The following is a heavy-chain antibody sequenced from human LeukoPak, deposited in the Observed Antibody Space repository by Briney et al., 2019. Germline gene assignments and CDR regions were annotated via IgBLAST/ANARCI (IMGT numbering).Heavy chain of an antibody. CDR1: GFTFSTYA. Sequence: GGSLRLSCAASGFTFSTYAMSWVRQAPGKGLEWVSGISASGGTTYYADSVKGRFTISRDNSKNTLYLQMNSLRVEDTAVYYCAKGGRCSGGSCYYLHDYWGQGTPVTVSS. CDR3: AKGGRCSGGSCYYLHDY. CDR2: ISASGGTT. J-gene: IGHJ4*02. D-gene: IGHD2-15*01. V-gene: IGHV3-23*01.